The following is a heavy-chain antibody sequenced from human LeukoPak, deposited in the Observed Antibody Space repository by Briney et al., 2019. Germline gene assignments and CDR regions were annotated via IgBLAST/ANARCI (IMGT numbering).Heavy chain of an antibody. CDR3: ARQHDSYHYYYVDV. CDR1: GYSISSGYY. CDR2: LYHSDSI. J-gene: IGHJ6*03. Sequence: SETPSLTCAVPGYSISSGYYWIWIRQPPGKGLEWIGSLYHSDSIYYNPSLESRVTMSVDTSKNQFSLKLSFVTAADTAVYYCARQHDSYHYYYVDVWGTGTTVTVSS. V-gene: IGHV4-38-2*01. D-gene: IGHD6-13*01.